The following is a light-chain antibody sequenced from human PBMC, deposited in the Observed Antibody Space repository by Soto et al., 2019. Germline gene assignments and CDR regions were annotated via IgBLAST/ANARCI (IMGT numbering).Light chain of an antibody. CDR3: QQSYSTLMYT. V-gene: IGKV1-39*01. J-gene: IGKJ2*01. CDR2: AAS. CDR1: QSISSY. Sequence: DIQMTQSPSSLSASVGDRVTITCRASQSISSYLNWYQQKPGKAPKLLIHAASTLQSGVPSRFSGSGSGTDFTLTISRLHPEDFAIYYCQQSYSTLMYTFGQGTKLDIK.